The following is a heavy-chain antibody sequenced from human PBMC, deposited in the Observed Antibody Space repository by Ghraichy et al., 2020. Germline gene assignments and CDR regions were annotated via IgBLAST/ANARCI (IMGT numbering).Heavy chain of an antibody. CDR1: GYTFTSYY. V-gene: IGHV1-46*01. CDR3: ARGGLEDTAMPYGGDGAFDI. D-gene: IGHD5-18*01. CDR2: INPSGGST. Sequence: ASVKVSCKASGYTFTSYYMHWVRQAPGQGLEWMGIINPSGGSTSYAQKFQGRVTMTRDTSTSTVYMELSSLRSEDTAVYYCARGGLEDTAMPYGGDGAFDIWGQGTMVTVSS. J-gene: IGHJ3*02.